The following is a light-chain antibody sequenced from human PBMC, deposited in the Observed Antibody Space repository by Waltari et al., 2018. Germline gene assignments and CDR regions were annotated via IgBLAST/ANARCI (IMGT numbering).Light chain of an antibody. J-gene: IGLJ3*02. CDR1: SPNIGSNI. CDR2: RND. CDR3: AAWDDTLNGRWE. Sequence: QSVLTQPPSASAPPGQRVTIPCSGSSPNIGSNIVNWYQQVPGTTPKLLIYRNDQRPSGVPDRFSGSKSGTSASLAISGLRSEDEADYYCAAWDDTLNGRWEFGGGTKLTVL. V-gene: IGLV1-44*01.